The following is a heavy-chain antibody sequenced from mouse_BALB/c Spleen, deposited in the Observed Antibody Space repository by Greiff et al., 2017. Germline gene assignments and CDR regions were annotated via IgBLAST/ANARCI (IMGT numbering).Heavy chain of an antibody. CDR2: ISYSGST. V-gene: IGHV3-8*02. J-gene: IGHJ3*01. D-gene: IGHD2-2*01. CDR1: GVSITSCY. Sequence: VQLQQSGPSLVKPSQTLSLTCSVSGVSITSCYWNWIRKFPGNKLEYMGYISYSGSTYYNPSLKSRISITRDTSKNQYYLQLNSVTTEDTATYYCAMGDGNDVFAYWGQGTLVTVSA. CDR3: AMGDGNDVFAY.